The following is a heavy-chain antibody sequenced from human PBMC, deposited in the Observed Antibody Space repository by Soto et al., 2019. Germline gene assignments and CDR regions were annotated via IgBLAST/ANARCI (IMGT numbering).Heavy chain of an antibody. Sequence: GGSLRLSCAASGFTFSSYGMHWVRQAPGKGLEWVAVIWYDGSNKYYADSVKGRFTISRDNSKNTLYLQMNSLRAEDTAVYYCARETYYYGMDVWGQGTTVTVSS. CDR2: IWYDGSNK. J-gene: IGHJ6*02. V-gene: IGHV3-33*01. CDR1: GFTFSSYG. CDR3: ARETYYYGMDV.